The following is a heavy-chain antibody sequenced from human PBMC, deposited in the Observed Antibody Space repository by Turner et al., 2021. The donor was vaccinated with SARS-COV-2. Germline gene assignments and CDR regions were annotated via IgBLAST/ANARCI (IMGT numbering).Heavy chain of an antibody. D-gene: IGHD3-10*01. CDR2: ISFSGST. J-gene: IGHJ5*02. CDR3: ARDHVGGIWFGELRGFDP. Sequence: QVQLQESGPGLVKPSQTLSLTCTVSGGSISSGDYYWSWIRQPPGKGLEWIGYISFSGSTSDNPSLKSRVTISVDTSKNQFSLKLSSVTAADTAVYYCARDHVGGIWFGELRGFDPWGQGTLVTVSS. CDR1: GGSISSGDYY. V-gene: IGHV4-30-4*01.